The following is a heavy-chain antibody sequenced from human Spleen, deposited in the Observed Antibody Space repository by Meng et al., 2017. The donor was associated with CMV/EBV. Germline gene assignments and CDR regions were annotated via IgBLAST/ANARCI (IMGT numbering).Heavy chain of an antibody. Sequence: QLDVVQCGAEVKEPGRSVKVSCKASGYTFPGYYMHWVRQAPGQGLEWMGWINPNSGGTNYAQKFQGRVTMTRDTSISTAYMELSRLRSDDTAVYYCARAPFLVVVITPVRNWFDPWGQGTLVTVSS. V-gene: IGHV1-2*02. CDR2: INPNSGGT. J-gene: IGHJ5*02. CDR1: GYTFPGYY. D-gene: IGHD3-22*01. CDR3: ARAPFLVVVITPVRNWFDP.